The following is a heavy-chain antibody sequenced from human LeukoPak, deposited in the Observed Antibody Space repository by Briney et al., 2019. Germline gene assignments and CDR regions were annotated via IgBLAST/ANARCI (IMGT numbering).Heavy chain of an antibody. J-gene: IGHJ4*02. V-gene: IGHV1-18*01. CDR2: ISAYNSNT. Sequence: GASVKVSCKASGYTFTSYGISWVRQAPGQGLEWMGWISAYNSNTNYAQKLQGRVTMTRDTSTSTVYMELSSLRSEDTAVYYCARDVDTAGGGGLGTDYWGQGTLVTVSS. D-gene: IGHD5-18*01. CDR3: ARDVDTAGGGGLGTDY. CDR1: GYTFTSYG.